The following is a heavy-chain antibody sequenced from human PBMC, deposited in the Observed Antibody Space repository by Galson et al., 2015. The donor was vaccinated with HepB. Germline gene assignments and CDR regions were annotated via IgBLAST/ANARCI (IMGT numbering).Heavy chain of an antibody. D-gene: IGHD2-2*02. CDR2: ISSSGSTI. CDR3: ARDDAAAIGGSDAFDI. Sequence: SLRLSCAASGFTFSDYYMSWIRQAPGKGLEWVSYISSSGSTIYYADSVKGRFTISRDDAKNSLYLQMNSLRAEDTAVYYCARDDAAAIGGSDAFDIWGQGTMVTVSS. V-gene: IGHV3-11*01. J-gene: IGHJ3*02. CDR1: GFTFSDYY.